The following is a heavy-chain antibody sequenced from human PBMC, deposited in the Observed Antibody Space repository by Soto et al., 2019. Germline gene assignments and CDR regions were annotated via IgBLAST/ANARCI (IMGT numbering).Heavy chain of an antibody. CDR1: GFTFSSYA. J-gene: IGHJ6*02. D-gene: IGHD3-3*01. V-gene: IGHV3-30-3*01. CDR2: ISYDGSNK. Sequence: GGSLRLSCAASGFTFSSYAMHWVRQAPGKGLEWVAVISYDGSNKYYADSVKGRFTISRDNSKNTLYLQMNSLRAEDTAVYYCARDHDFWSGYYCMDVWGQGTTVTVSS. CDR3: ARDHDFWSGYYCMDV.